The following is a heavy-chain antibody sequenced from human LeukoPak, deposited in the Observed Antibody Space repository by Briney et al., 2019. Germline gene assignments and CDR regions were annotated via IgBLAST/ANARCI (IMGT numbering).Heavy chain of an antibody. Sequence: PSETLSLTCAVSGASISGSGYYWGWIRQPPGKELEWIGNIYYSGSTYYNASLQSRVTISIDTSKNQFSLRLNSVTAADTAMYYCAKSGGYGLIDYWGQGTLVTVSS. V-gene: IGHV4-39*01. CDR2: IYYSGST. CDR3: AKSGGYGLIDY. D-gene: IGHD1-26*01. J-gene: IGHJ4*02. CDR1: GASISGSGYY.